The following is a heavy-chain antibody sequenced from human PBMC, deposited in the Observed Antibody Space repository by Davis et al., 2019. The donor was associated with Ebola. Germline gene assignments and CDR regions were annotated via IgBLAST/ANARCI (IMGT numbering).Heavy chain of an antibody. V-gene: IGHV4-39*01. J-gene: IGHJ4*02. CDR2: IYYSGST. CDR3: ARPYEYYDSSGYINYYFDY. Sequence: SETLSLTCTVSGGSISSSSYYWGWIRQPPGKGLEWIGSIYYSGSTYYNPSLKSRVTISVDTSKNQFSLKLSSVTAADTAVYYCARPYEYYDSSGYINYYFDYWGQGTLVTVSS. D-gene: IGHD3-22*01. CDR1: GGSISSSSYY.